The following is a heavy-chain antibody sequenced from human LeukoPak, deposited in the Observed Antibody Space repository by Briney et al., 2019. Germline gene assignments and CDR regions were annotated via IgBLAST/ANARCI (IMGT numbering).Heavy chain of an antibody. CDR2: FDPEDGET. V-gene: IGHV1-24*01. Sequence: ASVKVSCKVSGYTLTELSMHWVRQAPGKGLEWMGGFDPEDGETIYAQKFQGRVTMTEDTSTATAYMELSSLRSEDTAVYYCATLPIVVVPAASYYFDYWGQGTLVTVSS. CDR1: GYTLTELS. CDR3: ATLPIVVVPAASYYFDY. D-gene: IGHD2-2*01. J-gene: IGHJ4*02.